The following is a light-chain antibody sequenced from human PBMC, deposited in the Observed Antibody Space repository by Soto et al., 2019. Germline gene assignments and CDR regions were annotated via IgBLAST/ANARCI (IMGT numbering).Light chain of an antibody. V-gene: IGLV3-21*02. CDR1: NIGTKN. CDR2: ADT. J-gene: IGLJ3*02. Sequence: SYELTQTPSVSVAPGQTARMTCGGNNIGTKNVHWYQQRPGQAPVLVVYADTDRPSGIPERFSGSNSGNTAALTISRVEAGDEADYFCQVWYSSRDRGVFGGGTKLTVL. CDR3: QVWYSSRDRGV.